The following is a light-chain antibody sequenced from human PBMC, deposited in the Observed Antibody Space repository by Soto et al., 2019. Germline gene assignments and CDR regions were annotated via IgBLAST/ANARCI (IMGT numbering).Light chain of an antibody. CDR1: QSVSSSC. Sequence: EIVLTQSPGTLSLSPGERATLSCRASQSVSSSCLAWYQQKPDQAPRQLIYGASSRATGIPDRFSGSGSGTDFTLTITRLEPEDFAVYYCQHYRTSFGGGTRVEIK. J-gene: IGKJ4*01. CDR3: QHYRTS. V-gene: IGKV3-20*01. CDR2: GAS.